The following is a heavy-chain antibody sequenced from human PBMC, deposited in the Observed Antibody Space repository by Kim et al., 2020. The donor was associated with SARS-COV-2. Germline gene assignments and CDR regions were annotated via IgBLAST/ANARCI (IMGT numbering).Heavy chain of an antibody. J-gene: IGHJ6*02. CDR2: IYSGGST. Sequence: GGSLRLSCAASGFTVSSNYMSWVRQAPGKGLEWVSVIYSGGSTYYADSVKGRFTISRHNSKNTLYLQMNSLRAEDTAVYYCARSVAAAGTWYYYYGMDVWGQGTTVTVSS. CDR3: ARSVAAAGTWYYYYGMDV. CDR1: GFTVSSNY. V-gene: IGHV3-53*04. D-gene: IGHD6-13*01.